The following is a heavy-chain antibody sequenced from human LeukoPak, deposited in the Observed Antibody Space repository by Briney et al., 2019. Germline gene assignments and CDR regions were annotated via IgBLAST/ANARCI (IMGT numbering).Heavy chain of an antibody. D-gene: IGHD3-10*01. CDR1: GFTFSSYS. CDR2: VYYGGST. Sequence: GSLRLSCAASGFTFSSYSMNWVRQAPGKGLEWIGSVYYGGSTYYNPSLRSRVTKSIDTSKNQFSLKLSSVTAADTAVYYCARGRSLLWFEEWGQGSLVTVSS. V-gene: IGHV4-39*07. J-gene: IGHJ4*02. CDR3: ARGRSLLWFEE.